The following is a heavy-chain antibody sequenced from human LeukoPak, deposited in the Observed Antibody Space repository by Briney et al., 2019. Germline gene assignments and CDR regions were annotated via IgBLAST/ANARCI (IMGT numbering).Heavy chain of an antibody. J-gene: IGHJ4*02. Sequence: GGSLRLSCAASGFTFSSYPMTWVRQAPGKGPEWVSFISDSGGITYYADSVKGRFTISRDNSKNTLYLQMNSLRAEDTALYYCAKDRLSIAAAGFFDYWGQGTLVTVSS. V-gene: IGHV3-23*01. D-gene: IGHD6-13*01. CDR3: AKDRLSIAAAGFFDY. CDR1: GFTFSSYP. CDR2: ISDSGGIT.